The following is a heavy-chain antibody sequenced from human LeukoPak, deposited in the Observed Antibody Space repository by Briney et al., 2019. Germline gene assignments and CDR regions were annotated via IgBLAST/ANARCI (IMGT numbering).Heavy chain of an antibody. V-gene: IGHV1-2*06. CDR1: GYTFTGYY. CDR3: AIIAVAGSLDY. Sequence: GASVKVSCKASGYTFTGYYMHWVRQAPGQELEWMGRINPNSGGTNYAQKFQGRVTMTRDTSISTAYMELSRLRSDDTAVYYCAIIAVAGSLDYWGQGTLVTVSS. D-gene: IGHD6-19*01. J-gene: IGHJ4*02. CDR2: INPNSGGT.